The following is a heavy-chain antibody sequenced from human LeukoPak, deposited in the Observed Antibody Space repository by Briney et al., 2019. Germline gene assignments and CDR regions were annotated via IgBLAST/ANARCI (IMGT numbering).Heavy chain of an antibody. J-gene: IGHJ3*02. CDR3: ARGTNWGGDDAFDI. D-gene: IGHD7-27*01. CDR1: GFTFSNYN. Sequence: GGSLRLSCEASGFTFSNYNMNWVRQAPGKGLEWVSSISSGSSYIYYADSVKGRFTISGDNAKNSLYLQMTSLRAEDTAVYYCARGTNWGGDDAFDIWGQGTMVTVSS. CDR2: ISSGSSYI. V-gene: IGHV3-21*01.